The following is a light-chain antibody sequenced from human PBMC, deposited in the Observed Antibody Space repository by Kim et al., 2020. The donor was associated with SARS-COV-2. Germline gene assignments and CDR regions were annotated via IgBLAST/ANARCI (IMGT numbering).Light chain of an antibody. Sequence: ASVGDRVIITCRASQSISNWLAWYQQKPGKVPELLIYMASSLKSGVPSRFSGSGSGTEFTLTISSLQPDDFATYYCQQYNTYSETFGPGTKVDIK. J-gene: IGKJ3*01. CDR3: QQYNTYSET. CDR2: MAS. V-gene: IGKV1-5*03. CDR1: QSISNW.